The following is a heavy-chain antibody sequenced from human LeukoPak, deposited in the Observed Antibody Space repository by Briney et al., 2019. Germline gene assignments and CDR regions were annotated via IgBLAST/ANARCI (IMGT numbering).Heavy chain of an antibody. CDR1: GFTFSSYA. Sequence: PGGSLRLSCAASGFTFSSYAMSWVRQAPGKWLEWVSAISGSGGSTYYADSVKSRFTISRDNSKNTLYLQMNSLRAEDTAVYYCAKADCSSTSCHPGDAFDIWGQGRMVTVSS. D-gene: IGHD2-2*01. V-gene: IGHV3-23*01. J-gene: IGHJ3*02. CDR2: ISGSGGST. CDR3: AKADCSSTSCHPGDAFDI.